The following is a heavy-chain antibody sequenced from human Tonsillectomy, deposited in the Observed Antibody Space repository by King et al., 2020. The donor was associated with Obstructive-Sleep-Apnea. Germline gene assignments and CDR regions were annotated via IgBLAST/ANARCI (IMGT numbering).Heavy chain of an antibody. Sequence: VQLQESGPGLVKPSQTLSLTCTVSGGSIGGGNYHWSWIRQHPGKGLEWIGYIFYSGSTYYNPSLKSRVTISVDPSNNQFSLKLSSVTAADTAVYYCARLPGGNYGMDVWGQGTTVTVSS. D-gene: IGHD3-16*01. CDR3: ARLPGGNYGMDV. CDR1: GGSIGGGNYH. J-gene: IGHJ6*02. V-gene: IGHV4-31*03. CDR2: IFYSGST.